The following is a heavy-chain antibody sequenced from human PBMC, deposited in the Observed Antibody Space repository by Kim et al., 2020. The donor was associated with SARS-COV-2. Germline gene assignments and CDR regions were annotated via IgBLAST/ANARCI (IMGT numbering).Heavy chain of an antibody. CDR3: ARVGCSSTSCPDAVDV. V-gene: IGHV4-59*01. Sequence: SETLSLTCTVSGVSISSYDWSWIRQPPGKGLEFMVNIYHWGHDNANPPLKSRGTISVDTSKNQFSLKLSAVTAADTAVYYCARVGCSSTSCPDAVDVWGKGTTVTVSS. CDR1: GVSISSYD. D-gene: IGHD2-2*01. CDR2: IYHWGHD. J-gene: IGHJ6*04.